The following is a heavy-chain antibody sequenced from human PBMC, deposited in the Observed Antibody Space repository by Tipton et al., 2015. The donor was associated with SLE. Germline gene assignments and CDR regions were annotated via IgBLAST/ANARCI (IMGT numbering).Heavy chain of an antibody. CDR1: GGSISPYY. J-gene: IGHJ4*02. CDR3: ANSDYYGRCDY. Sequence: TLSLTCTVSGGSISPYYWSWIRQPPGKGLEWIGYVYYSGSTTYNPSLKSRVTISVDTSKNQFSLELTSVTAADTALYYCANSDYYGRCDYWGQGILVTV. CDR2: VYYSGST. D-gene: IGHD3-10*01. V-gene: IGHV4-59*01.